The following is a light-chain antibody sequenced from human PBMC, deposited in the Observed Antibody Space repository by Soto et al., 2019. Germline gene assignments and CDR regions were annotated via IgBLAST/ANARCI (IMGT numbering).Light chain of an antibody. CDR1: QGISSW. Sequence: IQRTECPSSVSAAGGSGVTGTGVASQGISSWLAWYQQKPGKAPNLLIYAASSLHSGVPSRFSGSGSGTDFTLTISSLQPEDFATYYCQQANSFPLTFGGGTKVDIK. CDR2: AAS. J-gene: IGKJ4*01. CDR3: QQANSFPLT. V-gene: IGKV1-12*01.